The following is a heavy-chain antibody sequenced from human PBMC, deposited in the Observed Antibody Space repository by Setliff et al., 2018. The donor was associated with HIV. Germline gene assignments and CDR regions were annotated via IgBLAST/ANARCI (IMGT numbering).Heavy chain of an antibody. CDR1: GGSISSSSYY. J-gene: IGHJ3*02. D-gene: IGHD3-9*01. Sequence: PSETLSLTCTVSGGSISSSSYYWGWIRQPPGKGLEWIGSIYYSGSTYYNSGSTYYNPSLKSRVTISVDTSKNHFSLKLTAVTAADAAVYYCARHLDPEYAFDIWGQGTMVTVSS. CDR2: IYYSGSTYYNSGST. V-gene: IGHV4-39*02. CDR3: ARHLDPEYAFDI.